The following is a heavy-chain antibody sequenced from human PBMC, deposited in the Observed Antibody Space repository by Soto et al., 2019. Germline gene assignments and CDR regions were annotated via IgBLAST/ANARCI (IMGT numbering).Heavy chain of an antibody. CDR1: GYTFTGYF. D-gene: IGHD3-16*01. Sequence: QVQLVQSGAEVKKPGASVKVSCKASGYTFTGYFIHWVRQAPGQGLEWMGWINPNSGATKYAQKFQGRVTMTRDTSIRTAYMELSSLSSDDTAVYYCARGGGTTLAPLPWGQGTPVTVSS. CDR2: INPNSGAT. CDR3: ARGGGTTLAPLP. J-gene: IGHJ5*02. V-gene: IGHV1-2*02.